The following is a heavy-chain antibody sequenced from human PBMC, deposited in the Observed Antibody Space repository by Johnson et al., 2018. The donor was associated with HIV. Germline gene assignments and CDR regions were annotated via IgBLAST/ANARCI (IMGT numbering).Heavy chain of an antibody. Sequence: QVQLVESGGGVVQPGGSLRLSCAASGFTVSTNYMRWVRQAPGKGLAWLSYITSSGTSSYYADSVKGRLTISRDNAKNSLYLQMNSLRAEDTAVYFCARAINDAFDIWGQGTMVTVSS. CDR2: ITSSGTSS. CDR3: ARAINDAFDI. J-gene: IGHJ3*02. CDR1: GFTVSTNY. V-gene: IGHV3-11*04.